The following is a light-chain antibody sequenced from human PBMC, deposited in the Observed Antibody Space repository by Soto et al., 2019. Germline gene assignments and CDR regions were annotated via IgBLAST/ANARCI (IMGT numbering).Light chain of an antibody. V-gene: IGLV1-40*01. CDR1: SSNIGTGYD. Sequence: QLVLTQPPSVSGAPGQRVTISCTGSSSNIGTGYDVHWYQQLPGTAPKLLIYGNSNRPSGVPDRFSGSKSGTSASLAITGLQAEDEADYYCQSYDSNLGVVFGGGTKLTVL. CDR2: GNS. CDR3: QSYDSNLGVV. J-gene: IGLJ2*01.